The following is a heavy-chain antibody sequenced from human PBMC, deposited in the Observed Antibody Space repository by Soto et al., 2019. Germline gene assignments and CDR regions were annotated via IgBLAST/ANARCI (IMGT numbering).Heavy chain of an antibody. CDR2: ISSSGTV. CDR1: CGSTRDYF. J-gene: IGHJ6*02. CDR3: ARDRKMEIPGNYYYYGMDV. V-gene: IGHV4-59*01. Sequence: SETLSLTCRVSCGSTRDYFWTWIRQSPGRGLEWIGYISSSGTVKYNSSLKSRVTISLDRSRNQFSLKLSSVTVADTAVYFCARDRKMEIPGNYYYYGMDVWGQGTTVTVSS. D-gene: IGHD1-1*01.